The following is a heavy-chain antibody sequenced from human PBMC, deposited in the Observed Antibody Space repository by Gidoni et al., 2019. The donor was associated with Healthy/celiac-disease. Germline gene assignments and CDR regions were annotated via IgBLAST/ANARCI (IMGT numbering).Heavy chain of an antibody. J-gene: IGHJ4*02. V-gene: IGHV3-23*01. CDR1: GCSVSSCA. CDR2: VRGSGGST. Sequence: EVQLLESVGGLVQPVGSLGLSCAASGCSVSSCAMSWVRQAPGKGLEWVAAVRGSGGSTYYTDSVKGRFTISRDNSKSTLYLQMNSLRAEDTAVYYCAKDLGNWDIFDYWGQGTLVTVSS. CDR3: AKDLGNWDIFDY. D-gene: IGHD7-27*01.